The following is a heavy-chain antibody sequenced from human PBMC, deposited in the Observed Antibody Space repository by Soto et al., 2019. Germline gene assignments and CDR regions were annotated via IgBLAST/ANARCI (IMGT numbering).Heavy chain of an antibody. CDR2: IKQDGSEK. CDR3: ARGRGMDV. J-gene: IGHJ6*02. Sequence: EVQLVESGGGLVQPGGSLRLSCAASGFTFSTVWMSWVRQAPGKGLEWVANIKQDGSEKYYVDSVKGRFTISRDNAKKSLYVQMNSLRVEDTAVYYCARGRGMDVWGQGTTVTVSS. V-gene: IGHV3-7*01. CDR1: GFTFSTVW.